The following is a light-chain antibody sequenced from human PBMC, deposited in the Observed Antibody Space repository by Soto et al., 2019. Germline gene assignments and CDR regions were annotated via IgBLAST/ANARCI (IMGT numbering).Light chain of an antibody. CDR2: AAS. J-gene: IGKJ2*01. CDR1: QSISSY. Sequence: DLQMTQSPSSLSASAGDRVTITCRASQSISSYLNWYQQKPGKAPKLLIYAASSLQSGVPSRFSGSGSGTDFTLTISSLQPEDFATYYCQQSYSTPYTFGQGTKLEIK. CDR3: QQSYSTPYT. V-gene: IGKV1-39*01.